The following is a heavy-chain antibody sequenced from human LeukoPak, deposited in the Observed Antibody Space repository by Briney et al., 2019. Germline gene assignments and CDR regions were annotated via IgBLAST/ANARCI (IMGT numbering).Heavy chain of an antibody. D-gene: IGHD4-17*01. CDR3: ARVPADYGDDDGPFDI. Sequence: ASVKVSCKASGYTFTSYYMHWVRQAPGQGLKWMGIINPSGGSTSYAQKFQGRVTMTRDMSTSTVYMELSSLRSEDTAVYYCARVPADYGDDDGPFDIWGQGTMVTVSS. CDR1: GYTFTSYY. CDR2: INPSGGST. J-gene: IGHJ3*02. V-gene: IGHV1-46*01.